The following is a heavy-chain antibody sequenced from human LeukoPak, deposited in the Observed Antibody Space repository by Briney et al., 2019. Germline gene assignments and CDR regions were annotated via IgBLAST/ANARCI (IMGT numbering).Heavy chain of an antibody. J-gene: IGHJ4*02. D-gene: IGHD6-13*01. Sequence: PSETLSLTCTVSGDSFSRGTYYWGWIRQPPGKGLEWIGSIYYSGSTYYNPTLKSRVTISVDTSKDQFSLNLSSVTATDTAIYYCARLISRYLGADYWGQGILVTISS. CDR2: IYYSGST. CDR1: GDSFSRGTYY. V-gene: IGHV4-39*01. CDR3: ARLISRYLGADY.